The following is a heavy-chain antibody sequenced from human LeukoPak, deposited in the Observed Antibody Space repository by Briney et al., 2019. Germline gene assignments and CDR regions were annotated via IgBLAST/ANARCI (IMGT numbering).Heavy chain of an antibody. CDR1: GFTFSSYA. D-gene: IGHD3-22*01. V-gene: IGHV3-23*01. J-gene: IGHJ4*02. Sequence: GGSLRLSCAASGFTFSSYAMNWVRQAPGKGLEWVAVISGSGGGTYYADSVKGRFTISRDNSKNTLYLQMNSLRAEDKAVYYCAKDLDSSGYYLGENFDYWGQGTLVTVSS. CDR3: AKDLDSSGYYLGENFDY. CDR2: ISGSGGGT.